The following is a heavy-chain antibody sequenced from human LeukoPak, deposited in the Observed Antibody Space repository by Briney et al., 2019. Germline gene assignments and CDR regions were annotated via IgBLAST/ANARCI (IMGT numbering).Heavy chain of an antibody. CDR3: AKATRSVYYYFDY. V-gene: IGHV3-23*01. CDR2: LSISGGST. D-gene: IGHD3-22*01. J-gene: IGHJ4*02. CDR1: GDTLSRYA. Sequence: GGSLRLSCTVSGDTLSRYAMSWFRQAPGKGLEWVSGLSISGGSTYYADSVKGRFTISRDNSKNTLSLQMNSLRAEDTAVYYCAKATRSVYYYFDYWGQGTLVTVSS.